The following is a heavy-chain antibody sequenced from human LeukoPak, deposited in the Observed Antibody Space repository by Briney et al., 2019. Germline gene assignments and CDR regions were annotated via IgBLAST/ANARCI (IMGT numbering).Heavy chain of an antibody. Sequence: ASVKVSCKASGYTFTSYYMHWVRQAPGQGLEWMGIINPSGGSTSYAQKFQGRVTMTRDMSTSTVCMELSSLRSEDTAVYYCARSMVREIKEYYYYMDVWGKGTTVTVSS. D-gene: IGHD3-10*01. CDR1: GYTFTSYY. J-gene: IGHJ6*03. CDR2: INPSGGST. CDR3: ARSMVREIKEYYYYMDV. V-gene: IGHV1-46*01.